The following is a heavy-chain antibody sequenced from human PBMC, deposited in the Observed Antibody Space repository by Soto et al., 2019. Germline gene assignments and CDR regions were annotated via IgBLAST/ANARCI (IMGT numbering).Heavy chain of an antibody. CDR3: ARHPVYTVATVYATHYFHC. V-gene: IGHV4-39*01. Sequence: QLQLQESGPGLVKPSETLSLTCTVSGDSLSSNNYYCGRIRQPPGKGLEWIGSIYYTGSTYYNPSLKNRVTMSVDTSMSQSSLKLSAVTATDTAVCCCARHPVYTVATVYATHYFHCWCQGNLVTVSS. J-gene: IGHJ4*02. D-gene: IGHD2-8*01. CDR1: GDSLSSNNYY. CDR2: IYYTGST.